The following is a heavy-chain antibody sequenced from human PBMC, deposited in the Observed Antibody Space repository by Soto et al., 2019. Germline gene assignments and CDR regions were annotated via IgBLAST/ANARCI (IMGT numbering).Heavy chain of an antibody. J-gene: IGHJ1*01. CDR1: GFTFSNAW. CDR2: IKGTTDGGTT. V-gene: IGHV3-15*01. CDR3: TTARGTYGAEYFQH. D-gene: IGHD4-17*01. Sequence: GVSLSLSCSSSGFTFSNAWMSWVRQAPGKGLEWVGRIKGTTDGGTTDYAAPVKGRVTISRDDSKNTLYLQMNSLKPEDTAVYYCTTARGTYGAEYFQHWGQGTLGTVSS.